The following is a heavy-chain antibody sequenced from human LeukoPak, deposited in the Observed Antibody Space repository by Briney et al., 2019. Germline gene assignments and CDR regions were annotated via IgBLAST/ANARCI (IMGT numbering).Heavy chain of an antibody. CDR2: IYYSGGT. D-gene: IGHD3-10*01. V-gene: IGHV4-39*02. Sequence: TSETLSLTCTVSGGSISSRSYYWGWIRQPPGKGLEWIGSIYYSGGTYYNPSLKSRVTISLDTSKNHFSLKLSSVTAADTAVYYCARLRGLGRNRWRFDPWGQGTLVTLSS. J-gene: IGHJ5*02. CDR3: ARLRGLGRNRWRFDP. CDR1: GGSISSRSYY.